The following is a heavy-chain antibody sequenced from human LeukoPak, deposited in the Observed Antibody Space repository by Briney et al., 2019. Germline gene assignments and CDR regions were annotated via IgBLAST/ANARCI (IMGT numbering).Heavy chain of an antibody. CDR2: IYHSGST. Sequence: SETLSLTCTVSGGSISSGGYSWSWIRQPPGKGLEWIGYIYHSGSTYYNPSLKSRVTISVDRSKNQFSLKLSSVTAADTAVYYCARVWVATIDCWGQGTLVTVSS. CDR1: GGSISSGGYS. CDR3: ARVWVATIDC. V-gene: IGHV4-30-2*01. J-gene: IGHJ4*02. D-gene: IGHD5-24*01.